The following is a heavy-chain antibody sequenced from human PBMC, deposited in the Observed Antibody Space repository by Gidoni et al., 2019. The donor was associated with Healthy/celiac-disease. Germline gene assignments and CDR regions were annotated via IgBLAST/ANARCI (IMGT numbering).Heavy chain of an antibody. V-gene: IGHV3-15*07. Sequence: EVQLVESGGCLVKPGGSLRLSCAPSGSPFSNAWMHRVRQAPGKGLEWVGRIKSKTDGGTTDYAAPVKGRFTISRDDSKNTLYLQMNSLKTEDTAVYYCTTAMTNLMITFGGVIGVDYWGQGTLVTVSS. J-gene: IGHJ4*02. CDR1: GSPFSNAW. CDR3: TTAMTNLMITFGGVIGVDY. CDR2: IKSKTDGGTT. D-gene: IGHD3-16*02.